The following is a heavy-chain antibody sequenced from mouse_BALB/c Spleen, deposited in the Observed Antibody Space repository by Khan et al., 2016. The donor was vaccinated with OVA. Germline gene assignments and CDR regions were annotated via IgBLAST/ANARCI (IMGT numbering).Heavy chain of an antibody. D-gene: IGHD1-1*01. V-gene: IGHV1-20*02. CDR1: GYSFTGYF. Sequence: VQLQQSGPVLVRPGASVKISCKASGYSFTGYFMNWVMQSHGKSLEWIGRINPHIGETFYNQRFKDKATLTVDESSSTAHMELRSLASEDSAVYYCTIIYRSDFDYWGQGTTLTVSS. CDR3: TIIYRSDFDY. J-gene: IGHJ2*01. CDR2: INPHIGET.